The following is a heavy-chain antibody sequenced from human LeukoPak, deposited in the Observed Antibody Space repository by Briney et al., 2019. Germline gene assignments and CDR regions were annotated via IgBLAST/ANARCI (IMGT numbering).Heavy chain of an antibody. J-gene: IGHJ5*02. CDR2: IYYSGGT. Sequence: SETLSLTCTVSGGSISSYYWSWIRQPPGKGLEWIGYIYYSGGTNYNPSLKSRVTISVDTSKNQFSLKLSSVTAADTAVYYCAKYYYDSSGRSGWFDPWGQGTLVTVSS. CDR3: AKYYYDSSGRSGWFDP. V-gene: IGHV4-59*01. CDR1: GGSISSYY. D-gene: IGHD3-22*01.